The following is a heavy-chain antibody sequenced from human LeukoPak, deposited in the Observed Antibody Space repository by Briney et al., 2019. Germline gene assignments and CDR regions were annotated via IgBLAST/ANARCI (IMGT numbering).Heavy chain of an antibody. CDR3: ARQGGLQQLHFDY. V-gene: IGHV3-23*01. CDR2: ISVSGVSGLNT. J-gene: IGHJ4*02. CDR1: GLTFSEYP. Sequence: PGGSLRLSCEVSGLTFSEYPMNWVRQAPGKGLEWISTISVSGVSGLNTHYADSVKGRFTISRDDSKNTLYLQMNSLRGEDTAVYYCARQGGLQQLHFDYWGQGTLVTVSS. D-gene: IGHD6-13*01.